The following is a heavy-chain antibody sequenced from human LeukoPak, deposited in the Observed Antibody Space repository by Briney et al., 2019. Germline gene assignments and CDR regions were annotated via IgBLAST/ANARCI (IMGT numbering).Heavy chain of an antibody. CDR1: GYTFTDYY. CDR3: ASDRSYGKGPLDY. Sequence: ASVKVSCKASGYTFTDYYMHWVRQAPGQGLEWMGWINPNSGNTKYAQKFQGWVTMTRDTSISTAYMELSRLTSDDTAVYYCASDRSYGKGPLDYWGQGTLVTVSS. V-gene: IGHV1-2*04. CDR2: INPNSGNT. J-gene: IGHJ4*02. D-gene: IGHD3-10*01.